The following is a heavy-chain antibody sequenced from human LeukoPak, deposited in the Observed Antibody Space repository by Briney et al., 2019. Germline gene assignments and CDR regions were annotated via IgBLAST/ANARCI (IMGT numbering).Heavy chain of an antibody. V-gene: IGHV1-2*02. CDR1: GYTFTGYY. Sequence: ASVKVSYKASGYTFTGYYMHWVRQAPGQGLEWMGWINPNSGGTNYAQKFQGRVTMTRDTSISTAYMELSRLRSDDTAVYYCAFHSSSSGLVFAFDIWGQGTMVTVSS. J-gene: IGHJ3*02. CDR3: AFHSSSSGLVFAFDI. D-gene: IGHD6-6*01. CDR2: INPNSGGT.